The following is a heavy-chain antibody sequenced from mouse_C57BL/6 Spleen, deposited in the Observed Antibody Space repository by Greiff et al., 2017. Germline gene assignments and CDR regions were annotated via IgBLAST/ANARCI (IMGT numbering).Heavy chain of an antibody. CDR3: ARDLLRGGYAMDY. V-gene: IGHV1-53*01. J-gene: IGHJ4*01. CDR1: GYTFTSYW. CDR2: INPSNGGT. Sequence: QVQLQQPGTELVKPGASVKLSCKASGYTFTSYWMHWVKQRPGPGLEWIGNINPSNGGTNYNEKFKSKATLTVDKSSSTAYMQLSSLTSEDSAVYYCARDLLRGGYAMDYWGQGTSVTVSS. D-gene: IGHD1-1*01.